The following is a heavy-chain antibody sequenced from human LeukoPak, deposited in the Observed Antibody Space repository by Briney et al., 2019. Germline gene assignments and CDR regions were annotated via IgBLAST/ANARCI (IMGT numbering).Heavy chain of an antibody. CDR2: INPNSGGT. Sequence: ASVKFSCQASGYTFTGYYMQWVRQATGQGQEWMGWINPNSGGTTYARKFQGRVTMTRDTSISTAYMELSRLRSDDTAVYYCARGLITMVRGVSFLVYWGQGTLVTVSS. CDR3: ARGLITMVRGVSFLVY. V-gene: IGHV1-2*02. D-gene: IGHD3-10*01. J-gene: IGHJ4*02. CDR1: GYTFTGYY.